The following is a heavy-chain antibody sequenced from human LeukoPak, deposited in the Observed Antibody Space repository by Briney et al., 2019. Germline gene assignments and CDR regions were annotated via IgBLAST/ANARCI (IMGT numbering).Heavy chain of an antibody. J-gene: IGHJ2*01. CDR2: MNPNSGNT. D-gene: IGHD4-17*01. Sequence: ASVKVSCKASGYTFTSYDINWVRQATGQGLESMGWMNPNSGNTGYAQKFQGRVTMTRNTSISTAYMELSSLRSEDTAVYYCARLYGDYWYFDLWGRGTLVTVSS. V-gene: IGHV1-8*01. CDR3: ARLYGDYWYFDL. CDR1: GYTFTSYD.